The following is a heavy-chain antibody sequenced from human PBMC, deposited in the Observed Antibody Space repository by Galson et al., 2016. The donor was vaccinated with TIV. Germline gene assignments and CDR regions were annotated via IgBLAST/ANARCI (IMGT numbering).Heavy chain of an antibody. CDR3: ATLSSGWPNHIDN. J-gene: IGHJ4*02. V-gene: IGHV5-51*01. CDR2: IYPGASDT. Sequence: QSGAEVKKPGESLKISCRGSGYRFSDYWIGWVRQTPEEGLEWMGVIYPGASDTKYSPSFQGQVTISADKSINTAYLPWNRLKASDTAIYFCATLSSGWPNHIDNWGQGTQIIFSS. D-gene: IGHD6-19*01. CDR1: GYRFSDYW.